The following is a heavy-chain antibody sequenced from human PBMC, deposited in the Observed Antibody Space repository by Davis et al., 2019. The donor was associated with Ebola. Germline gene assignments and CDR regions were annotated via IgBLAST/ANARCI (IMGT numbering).Heavy chain of an antibody. CDR2: INHTGST. CDR1: GGSIISSSSY. V-gene: IGHV4-39*07. D-gene: IGHD3-3*01. Sequence: SETLSLTCTVSGGSIISSSSYWGWIRQPPGKGLEWIGEINHTGSTNYNPSLKSRVTISVDTSKNQFSLKVSSVTAADTAVYYCARGSFFWRGHIDDYWGQGTLVTVSS. J-gene: IGHJ4*02. CDR3: ARGSFFWRGHIDDY.